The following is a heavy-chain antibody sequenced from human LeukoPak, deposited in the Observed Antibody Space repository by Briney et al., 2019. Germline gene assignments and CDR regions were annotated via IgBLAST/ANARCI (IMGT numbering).Heavy chain of an antibody. D-gene: IGHD3-3*01. V-gene: IGHV1-18*01. CDR3: ARADSIFGVVPGDY. CDR2: ISAYNGNT. J-gene: IGHJ4*02. Sequence: ASVKVSCKASGYTFTNYGISWVRQAPGQGLEWMGWISAYNGNTNYAQKLQGRVTMTTDTSTSTAYLELRSLRSDDTAVYYCARADSIFGVVPGDYWGQGTLVTVSS. CDR1: GYTFTNYG.